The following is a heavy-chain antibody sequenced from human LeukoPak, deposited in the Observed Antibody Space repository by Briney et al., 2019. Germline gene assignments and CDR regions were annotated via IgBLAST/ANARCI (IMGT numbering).Heavy chain of an antibody. V-gene: IGHV4-31*03. CDR3: ARITYYYDSSGYPFDY. J-gene: IGHJ4*02. CDR1: GGSISSGGYY. CDR2: IYYSGST. D-gene: IGHD3-22*01. Sequence: PSETLSLTCTVSGGSISSGGYYWSWIHQHPGKGLEWIGYIYYSGSTYYNPSLESRVTISVDTSKNQFSLKLSSVTAADTAVYYCARITYYYDSSGYPFDYWGQGTLVTVSS.